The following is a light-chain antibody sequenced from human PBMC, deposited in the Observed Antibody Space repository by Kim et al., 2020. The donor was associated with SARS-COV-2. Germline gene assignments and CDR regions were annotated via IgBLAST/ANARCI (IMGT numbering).Light chain of an antibody. CDR1: SSDVGGYNL. CDR3: CSYAGSSTW. CDR2: EVS. J-gene: IGLJ3*02. V-gene: IGLV2-23*02. Sequence: QSALTQPASVSGSPGQSITISCTGTSSDVGGYNLVSWYQQHPGKAPKLMIYEVSKRPSGVSNRFSGSKSGNTASLTISGLQAEDEADYYCCSYAGSSTWFGGGTQLTVL.